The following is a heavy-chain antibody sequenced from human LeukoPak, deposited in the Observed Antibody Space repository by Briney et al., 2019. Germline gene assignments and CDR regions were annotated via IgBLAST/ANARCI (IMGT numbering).Heavy chain of an antibody. V-gene: IGHV3-33*06. D-gene: IGHD4-11*01. CDR1: GFTFSSYV. CDR2: ICYDGSNK. CDR3: AKEGCSWRRVTTYYFDF. Sequence: GGSLRLSCAASGFTFSSYVMHWVRQAPGKGLEWVAVICYDGSNKYYADSVKGRFTISRENSKNTLYLQMSSLRAEDTAVYYCAKEGCSWRRVTTYYFDFWGQGTLVTVSS. J-gene: IGHJ4*02.